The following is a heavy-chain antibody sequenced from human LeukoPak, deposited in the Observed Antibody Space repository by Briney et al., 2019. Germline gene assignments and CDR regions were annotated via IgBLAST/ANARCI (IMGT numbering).Heavy chain of an antibody. CDR1: GGPLCSYY. CDR2: IYTSGST. Sequence: PSETLSLPCTVSGGPLCSYYWSWIPQPAGRGLEWIGRIYTSGSTNYNPPLKSRVTISVDKSKNQFTLKLSSVTAADTAVYYCAREPPLAVAGPDYWGQGTLVTVSS. CDR3: AREPPLAVAGPDY. J-gene: IGHJ4*02. D-gene: IGHD6-19*01. V-gene: IGHV4-4*07.